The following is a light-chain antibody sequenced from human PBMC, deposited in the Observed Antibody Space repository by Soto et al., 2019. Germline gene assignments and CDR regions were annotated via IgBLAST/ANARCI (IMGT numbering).Light chain of an antibody. Sequence: EIVLTQSPGTLSLSPGERTTLSCRASQSVSSSYLAWYQQKTGQAPRLPIYGASSRATGIPDRFSGSGSGTDFTLTISRLEPEDFAVYYCEQYGSSLLTFGQGTKVDIK. CDR1: QSVSSSY. CDR2: GAS. V-gene: IGKV3-20*01. CDR3: EQYGSSLLT. J-gene: IGKJ1*01.